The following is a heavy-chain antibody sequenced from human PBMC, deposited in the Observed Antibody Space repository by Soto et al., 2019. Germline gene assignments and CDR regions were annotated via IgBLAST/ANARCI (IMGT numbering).Heavy chain of an antibody. CDR2: ISYEGSNK. CDR3: AGGQYYFDY. D-gene: IGHD2-15*01. Sequence: QVQLVESGGGVVQPGRSLRLSCAASGFPFSSYGMHWVRQAPGKGLEWVAHISYEGSNKHYTDSVKGRLTISRDNSKNMLYLQMSSLRAEDTAVYYCAGGQYYFDYCGQGTRVSVSS. CDR1: GFPFSSYG. V-gene: IGHV3-30*03. J-gene: IGHJ4*02.